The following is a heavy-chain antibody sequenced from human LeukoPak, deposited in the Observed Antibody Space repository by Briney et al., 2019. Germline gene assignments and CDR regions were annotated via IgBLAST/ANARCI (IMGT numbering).Heavy chain of an antibody. Sequence: SETLSLTCTVSGGSINSYYWSWIRQPPGKGLEWIGYIYYSGSTSCSPSLKSRVTMLVDTSKNQFSLKLSSVTAADTAVYYCARYQSPIAAAGSRYAFDIWGQGTMVTVSS. D-gene: IGHD6-13*01. CDR2: IYYSGST. J-gene: IGHJ3*02. V-gene: IGHV4-59*01. CDR3: ARYQSPIAAAGSRYAFDI. CDR1: GGSINSYY.